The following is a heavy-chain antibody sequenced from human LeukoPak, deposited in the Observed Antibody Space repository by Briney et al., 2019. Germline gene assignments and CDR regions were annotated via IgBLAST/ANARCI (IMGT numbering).Heavy chain of an antibody. CDR3: ARDQSQAGPTTVDY. Sequence: GGSLRLSCVASGFTFSNSWMHWVRQVPGKGLLWVSRINIDGTNTKYADSVKGRFTISRDNAKNTLYLQMSTLRAEDTAVYYCARDQSQAGPTTVDYWGQGTLVTISS. CDR1: GFTFSNSW. J-gene: IGHJ4*02. V-gene: IGHV3-74*03. CDR2: INIDGTNT. D-gene: IGHD1-14*01.